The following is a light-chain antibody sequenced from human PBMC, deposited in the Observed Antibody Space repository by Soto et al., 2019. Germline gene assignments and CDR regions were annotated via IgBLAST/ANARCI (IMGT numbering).Light chain of an antibody. CDR2: GNS. Sequence: QSVLRQPPSVSGAPGQRVTISCTGSSSNIGAGYDVHWYQQLPGTAPKLLIYGNSNRPSGVPDRFSGSKSGTSASLAITGLQAEDDADYYCQSYDSSLSGFYVFGTGTKVTVL. CDR1: SSNIGAGYD. V-gene: IGLV1-40*01. CDR3: QSYDSSLSGFYV. J-gene: IGLJ1*01.